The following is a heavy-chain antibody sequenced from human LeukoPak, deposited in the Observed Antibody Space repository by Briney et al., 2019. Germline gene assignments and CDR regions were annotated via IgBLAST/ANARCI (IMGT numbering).Heavy chain of an antibody. CDR3: ARGGSTSCFDY. CDR2: IYHSGST. J-gene: IGHJ4*02. V-gene: IGHV4-38-2*02. Sequence: SETLSLTCTVSGYSISSGYYWGWIRQPPGKGLEWIGSIYHSGSTYYNPSLKSRVTISVDTSKNQFSLKLSSVTAADTAVYYCARGGSTSCFDYWGQGTLVTVSS. D-gene: IGHD2-2*01. CDR1: GYSISSGYY.